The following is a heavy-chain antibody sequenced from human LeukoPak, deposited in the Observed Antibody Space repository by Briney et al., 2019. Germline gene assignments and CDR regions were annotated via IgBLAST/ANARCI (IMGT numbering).Heavy chain of an antibody. CDR1: GFTFISYG. Sequence: PGGSLRLSCAASGFTFISYGMTWVRQAPGKGLEWVSSISGSDDYSYYADSVKGRFTISRDNSRNTVFLHMNSLRAEDTAVYYCAKDLLGSGWYYFAHWGQGTLVTVSS. CDR2: ISGSDDYS. J-gene: IGHJ4*02. V-gene: IGHV3-23*01. CDR3: AKDLLGSGWYYFAH. D-gene: IGHD6-13*01.